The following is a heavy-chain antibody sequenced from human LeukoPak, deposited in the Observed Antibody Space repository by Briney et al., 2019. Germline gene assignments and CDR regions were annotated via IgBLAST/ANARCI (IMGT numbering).Heavy chain of an antibody. CDR2: IYTSGIT. D-gene: IGHD6-19*01. Sequence: GGSLRLSCAASGFVVSDNYMSWVRQAPGQGLEWVSLIYTSGITKYTDSVKGRFTISRDDSKNTLFLQMSSLRAEDTAVYYCAKGSGSGWYGWFAPWGQGTLVTVSS. J-gene: IGHJ5*02. CDR3: AKGSGSGWYGWFAP. CDR1: GFVVSDNY. V-gene: IGHV3-53*01.